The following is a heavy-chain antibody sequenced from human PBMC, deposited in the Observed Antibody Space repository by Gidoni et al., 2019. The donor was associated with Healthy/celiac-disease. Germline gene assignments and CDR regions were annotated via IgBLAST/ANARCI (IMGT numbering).Heavy chain of an antibody. V-gene: IGHV3-23*01. D-gene: IGHD4-17*01. J-gene: IGHJ5*02. Sequence: EVQLLESGGGLVQPGGSLRLSCAASGFTFSSYAMSWVRQAPGKGLEWVSAIRGSGGSTYYADSVKGRFTISRDNSKNTLYLQMNSLRAEDTAVYYCAKQNYGDYVFPWFDPWGQGTLVTVSS. CDR3: AKQNYGDYVFPWFDP. CDR1: GFTFSSYA. CDR2: IRGSGGST.